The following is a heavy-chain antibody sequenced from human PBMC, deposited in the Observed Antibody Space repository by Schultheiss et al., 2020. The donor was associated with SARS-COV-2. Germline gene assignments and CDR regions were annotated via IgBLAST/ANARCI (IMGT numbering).Heavy chain of an antibody. Sequence: SETLSLTCSVSGGSMSSYYWSWIRQPPGEGLEWIGEINHSGSTNYNPSLKSRVTISVDTSKNQFSLKLSSVTAADTAVYYCARDLRAVGATTPYNWFDPWGQGTLVTVSS. CDR2: INHSGST. V-gene: IGHV4-34*01. D-gene: IGHD1-26*01. CDR1: GGSMSSYY. CDR3: ARDLRAVGATTPYNWFDP. J-gene: IGHJ5*02.